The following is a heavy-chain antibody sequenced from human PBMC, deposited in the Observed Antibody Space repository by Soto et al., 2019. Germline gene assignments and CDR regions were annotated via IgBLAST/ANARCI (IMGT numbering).Heavy chain of an antibody. CDR3: ARGRDAYKLGNV. J-gene: IGHJ6*02. CDR2: IHPSGSP. Sequence: QVQLQQWGAGLLKPSETLSLTCAVYGGSLSDYYWSWIRQSPGKGLEWIGEIHPSGSPHYSPSLNSRVTMSVDTSKNQFSLRLTSVTAADTAVYYCARGRDAYKLGNVWGPGTTVTVSS. D-gene: IGHD1-1*01. V-gene: IGHV4-34*01. CDR1: GGSLSDYY.